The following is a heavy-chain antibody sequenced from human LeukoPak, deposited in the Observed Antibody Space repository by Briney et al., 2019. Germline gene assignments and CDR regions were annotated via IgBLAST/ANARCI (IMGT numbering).Heavy chain of an antibody. CDR3: AAKGNGYSGTYVFAH. D-gene: IGHD1-26*01. Sequence: GGSLRLSCAASGFTVSVNYMSWVRQAPGKGLEWVSVLYSSGSTNYAASVKGRFTISRDNSENTLSLQMNSLSVEDTAVYSCAAKGNGYSGTYVFAHCGQRTLVTVPS. CDR2: LYSSGST. CDR1: GFTVSVNY. V-gene: IGHV3-66*01. J-gene: IGHJ4*02.